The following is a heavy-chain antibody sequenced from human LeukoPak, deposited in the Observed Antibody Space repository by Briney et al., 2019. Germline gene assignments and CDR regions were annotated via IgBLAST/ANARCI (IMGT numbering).Heavy chain of an antibody. J-gene: IGHJ3*02. CDR3: ARKHLIFTRDAYDI. CDR2: ISDSGRSI. CDR1: GFTFSDYY. V-gene: IGHV3-11*04. D-gene: IGHD2-21*01. Sequence: GGSLRLSCAASGFTFSDYYMSWIRQAPGEGLEWVSYISDSGRSIYYADSVKGRFTISRDNAKNSLYLQMNSLRGEDTAVYYCARKHLIFTRDAYDIWGQGTMVTVSS.